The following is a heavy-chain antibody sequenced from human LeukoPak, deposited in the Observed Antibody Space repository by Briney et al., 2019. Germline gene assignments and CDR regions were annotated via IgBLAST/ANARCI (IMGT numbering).Heavy chain of an antibody. CDR1: GFTFNSYG. Sequence: GGSLRLSCAASGFTFNSYGIHWVRQAPGKGLEWVAFISYDGSVKYYADSVKGRLTISRDNSKNTLYVQMNNLRAEDTAIYYCAKSTVALPLFDYWGQGTLVTVSS. V-gene: IGHV3-30-3*02. CDR3: AKSTVALPLFDY. J-gene: IGHJ4*02. CDR2: ISYDGSVK. D-gene: IGHD4-23*01.